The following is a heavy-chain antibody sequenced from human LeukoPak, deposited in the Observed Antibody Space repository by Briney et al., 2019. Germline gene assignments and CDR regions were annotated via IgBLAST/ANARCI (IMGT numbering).Heavy chain of an antibody. V-gene: IGHV4-34*01. Sequence: PSETLSLTCAVYGGSFSGYYWSWIRQPPGKGLEWIGEINHSGSTNYNPSLKSRVTISVDTSKNQFSLKLSSVTAADTAVYYCARGRSVCSGGSCYSAEYFQHWGQGTLVTVSS. CDR1: GGSFSGYY. J-gene: IGHJ1*01. CDR2: INHSGST. CDR3: ARGRSVCSGGSCYSAEYFQH. D-gene: IGHD2-15*01.